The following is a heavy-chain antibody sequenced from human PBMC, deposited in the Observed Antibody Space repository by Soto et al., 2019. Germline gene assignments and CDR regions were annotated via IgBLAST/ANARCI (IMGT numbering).Heavy chain of an antibody. V-gene: IGHV4-59*12. Sequence: SETLSLTCTVSGGSISSYYWSWIRQPPGKGLEWIGYIYYSGSTNYNPSLKSRVTISVDTSKNQFSLKLSSVTAADTAVYYCVRALGNYFDYWGQGTLVTVSS. D-gene: IGHD1-26*01. CDR3: VRALGNYFDY. CDR1: GGSISSYY. J-gene: IGHJ4*02. CDR2: IYYSGST.